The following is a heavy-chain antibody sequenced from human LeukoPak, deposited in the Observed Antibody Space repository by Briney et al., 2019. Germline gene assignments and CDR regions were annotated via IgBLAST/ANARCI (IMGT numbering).Heavy chain of an antibody. D-gene: IGHD4-17*01. J-gene: IGHJ4*02. V-gene: IGHV3-23*01. CDR3: AKLLHYGTVTKDY. CDR2: ISGSGGST. Sequence: GGSLRLSCSASGFTFSSYAMSWVRQAPGKGLEWVSAISGSGGSTYYADSVKGRFTISRDNSKNTLYLQMNSLRAEDTAVYYCAKLLHYGTVTKDYWGQGTLVTVSS. CDR1: GFTFSSYA.